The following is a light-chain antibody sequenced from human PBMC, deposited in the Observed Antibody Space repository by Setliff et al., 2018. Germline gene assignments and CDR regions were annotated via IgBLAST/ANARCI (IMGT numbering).Light chain of an antibody. CDR3: SSYTSSSTRV. Sequence: QSVLTQPASVSGSPGQSITISCTGTSSDVGYYNYVSWYQQHPGKAPKLMIYEVSNRPSGVSNRFSGSKSGNTASLTISGLQAEDEADHYCSSYTSSSTRVFGTGTKVTVL. J-gene: IGLJ1*01. V-gene: IGLV2-14*01. CDR1: SSDVGYYNY. CDR2: EVS.